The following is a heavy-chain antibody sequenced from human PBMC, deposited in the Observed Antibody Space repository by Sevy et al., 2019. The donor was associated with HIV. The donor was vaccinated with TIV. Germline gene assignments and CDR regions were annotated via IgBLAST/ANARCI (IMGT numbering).Heavy chain of an antibody. V-gene: IGHV3-9*01. J-gene: IGHJ5*02. CDR2: ISWNSGSM. CDR1: GFTFDDYA. Sequence: GGSLRLSCAASGFTFDDYAMHWVRQAPGKGLEGVSGISWNSGSMGYADSVKGRFTISRDNAKNSLYLQMNSLRAEDTALYYCAKAPLAAAGNLYSNWFDPWGQGTLVTVSS. D-gene: IGHD6-13*01. CDR3: AKAPLAAAGNLYSNWFDP.